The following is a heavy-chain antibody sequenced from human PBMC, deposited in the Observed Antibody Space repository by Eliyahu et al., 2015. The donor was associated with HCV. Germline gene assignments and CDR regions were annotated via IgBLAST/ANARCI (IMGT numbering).Heavy chain of an antibody. CDR3: AKDGLATAPDY. CDR2: ISGINVGT. Sequence: EVQLLESGGGLVQPGGSLRLSXAASGLTFSXYAMSWVRQAPGKGLEWVSGISGINVGTYYADSVKGRFTISRDNSNNTLYLQMNSLRAEDTAIYYCAKDGLATAPDYWGQGTLVTVSS. D-gene: IGHD2-21*02. CDR1: GLTFSXYA. J-gene: IGHJ4*02. V-gene: IGHV3-23*01.